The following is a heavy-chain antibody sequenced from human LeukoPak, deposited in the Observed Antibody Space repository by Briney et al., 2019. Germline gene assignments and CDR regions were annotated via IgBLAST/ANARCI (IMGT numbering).Heavy chain of an antibody. Sequence: PGGSLRLSCAASGFTFSSYAMSWVRQAPGKGLEWVSGISWNSGSIGYADSVKGRFTISRDNAKNSLYLQMNSLRAEDMALYYCAKGSSGWIDYWGQGTLVTVSS. J-gene: IGHJ4*02. D-gene: IGHD6-19*01. CDR2: ISWNSGSI. CDR1: GFTFSSYA. V-gene: IGHV3-9*03. CDR3: AKGSSGWIDY.